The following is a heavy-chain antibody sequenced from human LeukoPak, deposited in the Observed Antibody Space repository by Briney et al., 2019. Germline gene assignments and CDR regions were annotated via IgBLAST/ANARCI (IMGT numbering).Heavy chain of an antibody. CDR2: ISSSGSTI. CDR3: ARGGTLEYFQH. J-gene: IGHJ1*01. CDR1: GFTFSSYE. Sequence: GGSLRLSCAASGFTFSSYEMNWVRQAPGKGLERVSYISSSGSTIYYADSVKGRFTISRDNAKNSLYLQMNSLRAEDTAVYYCARGGTLEYFQHWGQGTLVTVSS. V-gene: IGHV3-48*03.